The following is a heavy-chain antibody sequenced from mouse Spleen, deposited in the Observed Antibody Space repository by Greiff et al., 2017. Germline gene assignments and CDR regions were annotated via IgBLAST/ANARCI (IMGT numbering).Heavy chain of an antibody. Sequence: DVKLQESGGGLVKPGGSLKLSCAASGFTFSSYAMSWVRQTPEKRLEWVAAINSNGGSTYYPDTVKDRFTISRDNAKNTLYLQMSSLRSEDTALYYCARLSYDGAWFAYWGQGTLVTVSA. CDR1: GFTFSSYA. D-gene: IGHD2-12*01. J-gene: IGHJ3*01. V-gene: IGHV5-6-2*01. CDR2: INSNGGST. CDR3: ARLSYDGAWFAY.